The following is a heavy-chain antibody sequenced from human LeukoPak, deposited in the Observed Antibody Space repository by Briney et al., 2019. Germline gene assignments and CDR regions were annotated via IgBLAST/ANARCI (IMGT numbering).Heavy chain of an antibody. CDR3: ARGPYSGSYFWYFDL. J-gene: IGHJ2*01. CDR1: GYTFTSYG. V-gene: IGHV1-18*01. Sequence: GASVMVSCKASGYTFTSYGISWVRQAPGQGLEWMGWISAYNGNTNYAQKLQGRVTMTTDTSTSTAYMELRSLRSDDTAVYYCARGPYSGSYFWYFDLWGRGTLVTVSS. D-gene: IGHD1-26*01. CDR2: ISAYNGNT.